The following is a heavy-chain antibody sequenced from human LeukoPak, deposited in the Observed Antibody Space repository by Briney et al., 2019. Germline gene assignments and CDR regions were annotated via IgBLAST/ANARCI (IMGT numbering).Heavy chain of an antibody. V-gene: IGHV4-39*01. D-gene: IGHD4-23*01. CDR2: IYYSRTT. CDR1: GFTFSDYY. CDR3: VRHDGRSGGTMGALDS. J-gene: IGHJ4*02. Sequence: GSLRLSCAASGFTFSDYYMSWIRQAPGKGLEWIGSIYYSRTTYYNPSLNSRVTISVVTSKNQFSLQLNSVTAADTAVYYCVRHDGRSGGTMGALDSWGQGSLVTVSS.